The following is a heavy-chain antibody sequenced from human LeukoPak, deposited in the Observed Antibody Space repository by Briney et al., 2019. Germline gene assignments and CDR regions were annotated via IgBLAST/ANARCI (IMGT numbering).Heavy chain of an antibody. Sequence: PGGSLRLSCVASGLTVSRHYMTWVRQAPGKGLEWLSVISTGGSTNYADSVKGRFTISRDNSKNTLYLQMNSLRAEDTAVYYCAKVSPDSSGWYVSWGQGTLVTVSS. CDR3: AKVSPDSSGWYVS. V-gene: IGHV3-53*01. D-gene: IGHD6-19*01. CDR1: GLTVSRHY. CDR2: ISTGGST. J-gene: IGHJ1*01.